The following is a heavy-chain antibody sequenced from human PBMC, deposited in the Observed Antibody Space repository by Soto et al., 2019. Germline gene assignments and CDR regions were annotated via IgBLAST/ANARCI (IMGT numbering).Heavy chain of an antibody. CDR1: GDTISSGSYY. D-gene: IGHD2-21*01. CDR3: AGGDRRGTWSHSFDY. Sequence: QLQLQESGPGLVKPSETLSLNCTVSGDTISSGSYYWGWIRQPPGKGLEWIGSIYYTGTTYYNPSLKSPVTISIDTSKNQFSLKLSSVTAADTAVYYCAGGDRRGTWSHSFDYWGQGALVTVSS. J-gene: IGHJ4*02. CDR2: IYYTGTT. V-gene: IGHV4-39*01.